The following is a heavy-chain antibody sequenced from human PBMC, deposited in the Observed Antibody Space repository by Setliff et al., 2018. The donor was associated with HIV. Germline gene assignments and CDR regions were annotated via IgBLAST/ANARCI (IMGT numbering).Heavy chain of an antibody. J-gene: IGHJ6*02. CDR2: ISTSGSP. CDR3: ARDNLYNSGSYYPSYGMDV. D-gene: IGHD3-10*01. Sequence: PSETLSLTCTVSGGSISGHFWSWIRQPAGKGLEWIGRISTSGSPNYNPSLKSRVTLSVDTSKHQFSLRLSSVTAADTALYYCARDNLYNSGSYYPSYGMDVWGLGTTVTVSS. V-gene: IGHV4-4*07. CDR1: GGSISGHF.